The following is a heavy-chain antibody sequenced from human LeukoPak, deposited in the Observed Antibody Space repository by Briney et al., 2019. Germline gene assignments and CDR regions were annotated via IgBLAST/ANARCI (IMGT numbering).Heavy chain of an antibody. CDR3: ARTTTTFDD. D-gene: IGHD4-11*01. J-gene: IGHJ4*02. CDR1: GGSIRSYY. Sequence: PSETLSLTXTVSGGSIRSYYWSWVRQPPGKGLEWIGYVSYDGSTNYSPSLKSRVTISLYTSKNQYSLNLSSVTTADTAVYYCARTTTTFDDWGQGTLVTVSS. V-gene: IGHV4-59*01. CDR2: VSYDGST.